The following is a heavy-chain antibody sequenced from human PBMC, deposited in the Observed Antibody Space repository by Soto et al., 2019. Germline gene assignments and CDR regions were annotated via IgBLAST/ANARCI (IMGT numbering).Heavy chain of an antibody. CDR3: AKSLGYNLNDFNY. Sequence: EVQLLESGGGLVQPGGSLRLSCVGSGFTFIGYAMNWVRQAPGKGLEWVSAISSRGGSTFYADSVKGRFTISRDNSKNTLYLQINSLRAEDTAVYYCAKSLGYNLNDFNYWGQGTLVTVSS. CDR2: ISSRGGST. D-gene: IGHD1-20*01. CDR1: GFTFIGYA. J-gene: IGHJ4*02. V-gene: IGHV3-23*01.